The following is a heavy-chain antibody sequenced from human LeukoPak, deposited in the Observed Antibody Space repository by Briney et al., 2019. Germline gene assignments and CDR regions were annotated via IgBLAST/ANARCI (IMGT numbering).Heavy chain of an antibody. CDR1: GGSLSSSHYS. Sequence: SETLSLTCTVSGGSLSSSHYSWGWIRQPPGKGLEWIESIYSGGSTYYNPSLKSRVTISVDTSKNQFSLKLSSVTAADTAVYYCARLRVSVTTTSDFDYWGQGTLVTVSS. CDR3: ARLRVSVTTTSDFDY. J-gene: IGHJ4*02. CDR2: IYSGGST. D-gene: IGHD5-12*01. V-gene: IGHV4-39*01.